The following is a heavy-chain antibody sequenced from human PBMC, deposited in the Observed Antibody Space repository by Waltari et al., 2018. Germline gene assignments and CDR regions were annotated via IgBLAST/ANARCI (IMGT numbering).Heavy chain of an antibody. CDR1: GGTFSSYA. CDR3: ARGEKYDFWSDPGPYYYYMDV. V-gene: IGHV1-69*12. J-gene: IGHJ6*03. CDR2: IIPIFGTA. Sequence: QVQLVQSGAEVKKPGSSVKVSCKASGGTFSSYAISWVRQAPGHGLEWMGGIIPIFGTANYAQKFQGRVTITADESTSTAYMELSSLRSEDTAVYYCARGEKYDFWSDPGPYYYYMDVWGKGTTVTISS. D-gene: IGHD3-3*01.